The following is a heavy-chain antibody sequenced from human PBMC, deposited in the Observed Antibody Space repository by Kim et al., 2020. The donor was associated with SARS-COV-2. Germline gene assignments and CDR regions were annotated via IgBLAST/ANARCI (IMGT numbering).Heavy chain of an antibody. Sequence: GGSLRLSCAVSGFTFSSYAMSWVRQAPGEGLEWISAISGSGGSTFYADSVKGRFTISRDNSKNTVYLQMNSLRDEDTAAYYCAKDSGSYSPPGDDWGLGT. D-gene: IGHD1-26*01. CDR3: AKDSGSYSPPGDD. J-gene: IGHJ4*02. CDR1: GFTFSSYA. CDR2: ISGSGGST. V-gene: IGHV3-23*01.